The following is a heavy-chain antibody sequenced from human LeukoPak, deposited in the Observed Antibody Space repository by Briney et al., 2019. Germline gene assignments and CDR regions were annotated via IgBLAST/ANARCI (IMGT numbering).Heavy chain of an antibody. CDR1: GGSISSYY. J-gene: IGHJ6*03. D-gene: IGHD5-12*01. CDR2: IYYSGST. V-gene: IGHV4-59*01. CDR3: ARVGGQRGYSGMGRYYYYYMDV. Sequence: SETLSLTCTVSGGSISSYYWSWIRQPPGKGLEWIGYIYYSGSTNYNPCLKSRVTISVDTSKNQFSLKLSSVTAADTAVYYCARVGGQRGYSGMGRYYYYYMDVWGKGTTVTVSS.